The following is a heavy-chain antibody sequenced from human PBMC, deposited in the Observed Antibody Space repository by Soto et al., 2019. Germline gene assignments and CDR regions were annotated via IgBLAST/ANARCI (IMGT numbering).Heavy chain of an antibody. J-gene: IGHJ4*02. V-gene: IGHV1-58*01. CDR1: GFTFSSAA. CDR2: IVVGSGNT. CDR3: AAESRWKLYS. D-gene: IGHD1-1*01. Sequence: SVKVSCKASGFTFSSAAVQWVRQARGQRPEWIGWIVVGSGNTNYAQKFQERVTLTREKSTNTAYMELNSLTSEDTAVYYCAAESRWKLYSWGQGTQVTV.